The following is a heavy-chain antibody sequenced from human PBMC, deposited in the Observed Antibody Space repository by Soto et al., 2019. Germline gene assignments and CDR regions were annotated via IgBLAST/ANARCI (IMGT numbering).Heavy chain of an antibody. Sequence: PGGSLRLSCAASGSTFSNYGMSWVRQAPGKGLEWVSSISGDGLGTCYADSVKGRFTISRDNSKNTLYLQMNSLRAEDTAVYYCTKITTGSGMDVWGQGTTVTVSS. D-gene: IGHD2-2*01. J-gene: IGHJ6*02. V-gene: IGHV3-23*01. CDR3: TKITTGSGMDV. CDR1: GSTFSNYG. CDR2: ISGDGLGT.